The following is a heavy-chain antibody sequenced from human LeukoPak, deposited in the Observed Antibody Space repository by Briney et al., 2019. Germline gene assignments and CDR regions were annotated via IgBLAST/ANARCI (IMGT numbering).Heavy chain of an antibody. V-gene: IGHV3-30*19. Sequence: GRSLRLSCAASGFTFSNYGIHWVRQAPGKGLEWVAYILYDASKTYYADSVKGRFTISRDNSKNTLYLQMDSLRVEDMAVYYCTQWELSTLLDYWGQGTLVTVSS. D-gene: IGHD1-26*01. CDR2: ILYDASKT. CDR1: GFTFSNYG. J-gene: IGHJ4*02. CDR3: TQWELSTLLDY.